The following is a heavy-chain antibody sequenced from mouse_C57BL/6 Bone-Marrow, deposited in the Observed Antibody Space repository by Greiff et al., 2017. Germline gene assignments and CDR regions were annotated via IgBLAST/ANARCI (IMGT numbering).Heavy chain of an antibody. J-gene: IGHJ2*01. Sequence: EVQLQQSGAELVRPGASVKLSCTASGFNIKDDYMHWVKQRPEQGLEWIGWIDPENGDTEYASKFQGKATITADTSSNTAYLQLSSLTSEDTAVYYCTTMENYDYDGGGYYFDYWGQGTTLTVSS. CDR3: TTMENYDYDGGGYYFDY. CDR2: IDPENGDT. V-gene: IGHV14-4*01. D-gene: IGHD2-4*01. CDR1: GFNIKDDY.